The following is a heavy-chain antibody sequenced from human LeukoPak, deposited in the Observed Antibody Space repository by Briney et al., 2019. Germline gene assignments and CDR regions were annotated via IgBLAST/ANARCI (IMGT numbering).Heavy chain of an antibody. CDR2: INHSGST. Sequence: SETLSLTCAVYGGSFSSYYWIWIRQPPGKGLEWIGEINHSGSTNYNPSLKSRATISVDTSKKQFSLKLSSVTAADTAVYYCARGRSSSWYIGDYYYGMDVWGQGTTVTVSS. D-gene: IGHD6-13*01. CDR1: GGSFSSYY. CDR3: ARGRSSSWYIGDYYYGMDV. J-gene: IGHJ6*02. V-gene: IGHV4-34*01.